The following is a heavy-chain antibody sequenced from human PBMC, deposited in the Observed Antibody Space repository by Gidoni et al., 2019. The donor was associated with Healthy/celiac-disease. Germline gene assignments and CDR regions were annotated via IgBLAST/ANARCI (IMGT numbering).Heavy chain of an antibody. Sequence: QVQLQESGPGLVKPSQSLSLTCTVSGGSISSGSYYWNWIRQPAGKGLEWIGRIYTSGSTNYNPSLKSRVTISVDTSKNQFSLKLSSVTAADTAVYYCARDKLITFDPWGQGTLVTVSS. CDR3: ARDKLITFDP. CDR2: IYTSGST. CDR1: GGSISSGSYY. D-gene: IGHD1-26*01. J-gene: IGHJ5*02. V-gene: IGHV4-61*02.